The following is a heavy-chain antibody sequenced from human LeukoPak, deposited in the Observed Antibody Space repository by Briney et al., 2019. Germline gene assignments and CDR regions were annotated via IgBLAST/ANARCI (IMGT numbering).Heavy chain of an antibody. CDR3: ARDTSYYDFWSGYYN. D-gene: IGHD3-3*01. V-gene: IGHV1-2*06. Sequence: ASVKVSCKASGYTFTGYYMHWVRQAPGQGLEWMGRINPNSGGTNYAQKFQGRVTMTRDTSISTAYMELSRLRSDDTAVYYCARDTSYYDFWSGYYNWGQGTLVTVSS. CDR2: INPNSGGT. J-gene: IGHJ4*02. CDR1: GYTFTGYY.